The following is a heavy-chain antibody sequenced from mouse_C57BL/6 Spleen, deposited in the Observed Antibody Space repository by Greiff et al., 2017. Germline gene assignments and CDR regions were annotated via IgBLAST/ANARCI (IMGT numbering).Heavy chain of an antibody. CDR1: GYAFSSYW. J-gene: IGHJ2*01. D-gene: IGHD3-2*02. V-gene: IGHV1-80*01. Sequence: QVQLQQSGAELVKPGASVKISCKASGYAFSSYWMNWVKQRPGKGLEWIGQIYPGDGDTNYNGKFKGKATLTADKSSSTAYMQLSSLTSEDSAVYFCVHSSGYVDFDYWGQGTTLTVSS. CDR2: IYPGDGDT. CDR3: VHSSGYVDFDY.